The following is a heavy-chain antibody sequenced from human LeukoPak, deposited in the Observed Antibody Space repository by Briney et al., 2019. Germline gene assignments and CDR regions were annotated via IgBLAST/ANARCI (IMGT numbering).Heavy chain of an antibody. CDR2: IKQDGSEK. CDR1: GFTFSSYW. Sequence: GGSLRLSCAASGFTFSSYWMSWVRQAPGKGLEWVANIKQDGSEKYYVDSVKGRFTISRDNAKNSLYLQMNSLRVEDTAVYYCAKDHGSGSFDYWGQGTLVTVSS. CDR3: AKDHGSGSFDY. V-gene: IGHV3-7*05. D-gene: IGHD3-10*01. J-gene: IGHJ4*02.